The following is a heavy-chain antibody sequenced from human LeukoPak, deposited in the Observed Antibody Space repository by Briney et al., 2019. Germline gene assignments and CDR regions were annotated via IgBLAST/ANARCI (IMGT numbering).Heavy chain of an antibody. Sequence: ASVKVSCKASGYTFTSYGISWVRQAPGQGLEWMGWISAYNGNTNYAQKLQGRVTMTTDTSTSTAYMELRSLRSDDTAVYYCARGPLSTGIAVAGGRYYYGMDVWGQGTTVTVSS. D-gene: IGHD6-19*01. CDR3: ARGPLSTGIAVAGGRYYYGMDV. CDR2: ISAYNGNT. J-gene: IGHJ6*02. V-gene: IGHV1-18*01. CDR1: GYTFTSYG.